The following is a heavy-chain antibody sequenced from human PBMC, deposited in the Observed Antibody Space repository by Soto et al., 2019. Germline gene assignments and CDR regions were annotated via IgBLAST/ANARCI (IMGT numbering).Heavy chain of an antibody. CDR3: ARRGYGSRWPNVYMDV. V-gene: IGHV3-30*03. J-gene: IGHJ6*03. CDR1: GFTFSSYG. CDR2: ISYDGSNK. Sequence: PGGSLRLSCAASGFTFSSYGMHWVRQAPGKGLEWVAVISYDGSNKYYADSVKGRFTISRDNSENTLYLQMGSLRAEDMALYYCARRGYGSRWPNVYMDVWGKGTTVTVSS. D-gene: IGHD6-13*01.